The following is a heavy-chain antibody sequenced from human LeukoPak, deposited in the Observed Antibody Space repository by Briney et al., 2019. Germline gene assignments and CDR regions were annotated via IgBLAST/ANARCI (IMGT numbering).Heavy chain of an antibody. CDR1: GRSISSGFYS. CDR3: ESTFGRRGDFDY. J-gene: IGHJ4*02. V-gene: IGHV4-30-2*01. Sequence: SESLSLTSALSGRSISSGFYSWNWIRQPPGKGLEWIGYIYHSGTNYYNPSLKSRVTILVDRSKNKFSLKLSSVTAADTAVYYCESTFGRRGDFDYWGQGTLVTVSS. CDR2: IYHSGTN. D-gene: IGHD3-16*01.